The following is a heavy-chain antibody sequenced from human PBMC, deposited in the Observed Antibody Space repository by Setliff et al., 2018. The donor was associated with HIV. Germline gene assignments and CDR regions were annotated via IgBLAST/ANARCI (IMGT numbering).Heavy chain of an antibody. J-gene: IGHJ3*01. V-gene: IGHV4-34*01. CDR3: ARRETQLWDDPFDV. CDR1: GESFSDYY. D-gene: IGHD1-26*01. CDR2: VNHSGHT. Sequence: TLSLTCAVYGESFSDYYWSWIRQAPGKGLEWIGEVNHSGHTKYHPSLKSRLTVSVNPSKKQFSMKLTSVTAADTAVYYCARRETQLWDDPFDVWGQGTMVTVSS.